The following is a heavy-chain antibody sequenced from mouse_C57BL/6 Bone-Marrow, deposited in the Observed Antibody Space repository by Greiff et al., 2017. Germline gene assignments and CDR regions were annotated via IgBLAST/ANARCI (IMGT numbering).Heavy chain of an antibody. CDR2: IYPRSGNT. CDR1: GYTFTSYG. J-gene: IGHJ3*01. D-gene: IGHD1-1*01. CDR3: ARDYGSSYWFAY. Sequence: QVQLQQSGAELARPGASVKLSCKASGYTFTSYGISWVKQRTGQGLEWIGEIYPRSGNTYYNEKFKGKATLTADKSSSTAYMELRSLTSEDAAVYVCARDYGSSYWFAYRGQGTLVTVSA. V-gene: IGHV1-81*01.